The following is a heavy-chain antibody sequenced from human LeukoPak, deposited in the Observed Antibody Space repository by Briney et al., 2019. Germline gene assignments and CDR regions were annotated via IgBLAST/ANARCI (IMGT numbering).Heavy chain of an antibody. Sequence: ASVKVSCKASGYTFTGYYMHWVRQAPGQGLEWXXWINPNSGGTNYAQKFQGRVTMTRDTSISTAYMELSRLRSDDTAVYYCARDIVMVTYWFDPWGQGTLVTVSS. J-gene: IGHJ5*02. CDR2: INPNSGGT. D-gene: IGHD5-18*01. V-gene: IGHV1-2*02. CDR3: ARDIVMVTYWFDP. CDR1: GYTFTGYY.